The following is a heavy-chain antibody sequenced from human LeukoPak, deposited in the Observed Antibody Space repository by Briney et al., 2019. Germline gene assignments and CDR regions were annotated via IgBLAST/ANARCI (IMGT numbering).Heavy chain of an antibody. D-gene: IGHD3-3*01. J-gene: IGHJ2*01. Sequence: PSETLSLTCTVSGGSISSYYWSWLRQPPGKGLEWIGYIYYSGSTNYNPSLKSRVTISVDTSKNQFSLKLSSVTAADTAVYYCARPVFGVVSHDWYFDLWGRGTLVTVSS. V-gene: IGHV4-59*08. CDR3: ARPVFGVVSHDWYFDL. CDR2: IYYSGST. CDR1: GGSISSYY.